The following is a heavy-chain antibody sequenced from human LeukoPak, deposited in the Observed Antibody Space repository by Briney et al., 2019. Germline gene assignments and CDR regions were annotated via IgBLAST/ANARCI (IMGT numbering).Heavy chain of an antibody. D-gene: IGHD3-22*01. CDR1: GYTFTSYG. J-gene: IGHJ6*02. Sequence: ASVKVSCKASGYTFTSYGISWVRQAPGQGLEWMGWISVYNGNTNYAQKLQGRVTMTTDTSPSTAYMELRSLRSDDTAVYYCARDGSYYHDSSGYYYYYGMDVWGQGTTVTVSS. V-gene: IGHV1-18*01. CDR3: ARDGSYYHDSSGYYYYYGMDV. CDR2: ISVYNGNT.